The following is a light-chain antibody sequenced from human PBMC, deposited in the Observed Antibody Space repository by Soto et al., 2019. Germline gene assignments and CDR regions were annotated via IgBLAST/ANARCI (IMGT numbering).Light chain of an antibody. CDR3: CSYVGRNTFV. CDR2: DVN. Sequence: QSVLTQPASVSGPPGQSITTSCTGTSSDVGGYNYVSWYQHHPAKAPKLMIYDVNKRPSGVPDRFSGSKSGNTASLTISGLRAEDEADYYCCSYVGRNTFVFGTGTKVTV. CDR1: SSDVGGYNY. J-gene: IGLJ1*01. V-gene: IGLV2-11*01.